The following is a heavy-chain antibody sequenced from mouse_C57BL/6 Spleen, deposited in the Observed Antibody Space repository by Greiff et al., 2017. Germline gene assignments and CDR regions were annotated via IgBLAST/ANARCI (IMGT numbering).Heavy chain of an antibody. D-gene: IGHD2-3*01. CDR1: GYTFTSYW. Sequence: QVQLQQPGAELVKPGASVKMSCKASGYTFTSYWITWVKQRPGQGLEWIGDIYPGSGSTNYNEKFKSKATLTVDTSSSTAYMQLSSLTSEYAAVYYCARSDDGYYVFAYWGQGTLVTVSA. J-gene: IGHJ3*01. V-gene: IGHV1-55*01. CDR3: ARSDDGYYVFAY. CDR2: IYPGSGST.